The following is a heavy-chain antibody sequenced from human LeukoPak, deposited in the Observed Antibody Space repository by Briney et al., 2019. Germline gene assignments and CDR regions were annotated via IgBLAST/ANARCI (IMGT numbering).Heavy chain of an antibody. CDR3: ARGQEEWERLQRAVHFDF. CDR2: INRSGST. CDR1: GGSFSGNY. D-gene: IGHD1-26*01. V-gene: IGHV4-34*01. Sequence: SETLSLTCAVYGGSFSGNYWTWIRQPPGKGLEWIGEINRSGSTNYNPSLKGRVTMSVGSSKNQFSLKLTSVTAADTAVYYCARGQEEWERLQRAVHFDFWGQGTLVTVSS. J-gene: IGHJ4*02.